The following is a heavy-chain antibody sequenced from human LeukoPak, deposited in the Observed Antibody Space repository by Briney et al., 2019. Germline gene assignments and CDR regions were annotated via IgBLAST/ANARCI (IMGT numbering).Heavy chain of an antibody. V-gene: IGHV3-23*01. Sequence: GGSLRLSCVASGFTFSSYAMSWVRQAPPRGLEWVSSLRGDGETFYADSVKGRFTLSRDDSRNTVYLHLSNLRVEDTAVYYCAKESWVSNADAVLWGQGTVVTVS. CDR2: LRGDGET. J-gene: IGHJ4*02. CDR3: AKESWVSNADAVL. CDR1: GFTFSSYA. D-gene: IGHD6-13*01.